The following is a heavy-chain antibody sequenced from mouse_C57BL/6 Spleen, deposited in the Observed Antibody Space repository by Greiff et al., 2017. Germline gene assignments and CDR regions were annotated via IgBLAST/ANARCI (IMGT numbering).Heavy chain of an antibody. CDR1: GYTFTSYW. CDR3: ARGSYYSKGFYAMDY. D-gene: IGHD2-5*01. J-gene: IGHJ4*01. CDR2: INPSNGGT. Sequence: QVQLQQPGTELVKPGASVKLSCKASGYTFTSYWMHWVKQRPGQGLEWIGNINPSNGGTNYNEKFKSKATLTVDKSSSTAYMQLSSLTSEDSAVYYCARGSYYSKGFYAMDYWGQGTSVTVSS. V-gene: IGHV1-53*01.